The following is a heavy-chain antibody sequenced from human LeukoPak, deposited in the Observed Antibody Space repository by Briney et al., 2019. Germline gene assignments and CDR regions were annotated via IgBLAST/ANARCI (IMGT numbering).Heavy chain of an antibody. V-gene: IGHV1-18*01. CDR2: ISAYNGNT. J-gene: IGHJ4*02. CDR1: GYTFTSYG. Sequence: ASVKVSCKASGYTFTSYGISWVRQAPGQGLEWMGWISAYNGNTNYAQKLQGRVTMTTDTSTSTAYMELRSLRSDDTAVYYCAREPFYDYVWGSYRFDYWGQGTLVTVSS. CDR3: AREPFYDYVWGSYRFDY. D-gene: IGHD3-16*02.